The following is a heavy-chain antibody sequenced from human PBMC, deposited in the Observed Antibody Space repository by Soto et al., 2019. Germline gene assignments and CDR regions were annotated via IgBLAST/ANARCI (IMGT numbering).Heavy chain of an antibody. CDR2: IYYSGST. D-gene: IGHD3-16*02. CDR1: GGSISSSSYY. Sequence: SETLSLTCTVSGGSISSSSYYWGWIRQPPGKGLEWIGSIYYSGSTYYNPSLKSRVTISVDTSKNQFSLKLSSVTAADTAVYYCARADQRLIWGSYRYAFDIWGQGTMVTVSS. V-gene: IGHV4-39*01. J-gene: IGHJ3*02. CDR3: ARADQRLIWGSYRYAFDI.